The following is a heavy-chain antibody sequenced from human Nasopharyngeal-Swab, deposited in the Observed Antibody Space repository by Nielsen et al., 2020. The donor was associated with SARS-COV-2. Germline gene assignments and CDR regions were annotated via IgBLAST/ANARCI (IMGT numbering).Heavy chain of an antibody. CDR2: ISYDGSNK. CDR3: ARDRDYGSGSYFYYYGMDV. Sequence: GGSLRLSCAASGFTFSSYAMHWVRQAPGKGLEWVAVISYDGSNKYYADSVEGRFTISRDNSKNTLYLQMNSLRAEDTAVYYCARDRDYGSGSYFYYYGMDVWGQGTTVTVSS. V-gene: IGHV3-30-3*01. J-gene: IGHJ6*02. CDR1: GFTFSSYA. D-gene: IGHD3-10*01.